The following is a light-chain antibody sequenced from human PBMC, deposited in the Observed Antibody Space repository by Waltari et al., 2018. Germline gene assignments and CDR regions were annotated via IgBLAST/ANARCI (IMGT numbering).Light chain of an antibody. CDR3: QQYYSAPYT. V-gene: IGKV4-1*01. CDR1: QNVLDWSYNRNY. Sequence: DIVMTQSPDSLAVSLGERATINCKSSQNVLDWSYNRNYLAWYQQTPGQPPKLLIYWASTREFGVPDRFSGSGSGTDFTLTISSLQAEDVAVYYCQQYYSAPYTFGQGTKLEIK. J-gene: IGKJ2*01. CDR2: WAS.